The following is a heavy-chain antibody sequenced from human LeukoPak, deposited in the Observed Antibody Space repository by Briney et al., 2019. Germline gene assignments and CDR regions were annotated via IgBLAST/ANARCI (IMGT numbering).Heavy chain of an antibody. D-gene: IGHD1-1*01. CDR1: GGSFSGYF. CDR3: ARGSLGPRLNV. Sequence: SETLSLTCAVYGGSFSGYFWSWIRQPPGKGLEWIGEISHSGSTNYNPSLKSRVSTSVDTSKNQFSLKLSSVTAADTAVYYCARGSLGPRLNVWGQGTLVTVSS. J-gene: IGHJ4*02. CDR2: ISHSGST. V-gene: IGHV4-34*01.